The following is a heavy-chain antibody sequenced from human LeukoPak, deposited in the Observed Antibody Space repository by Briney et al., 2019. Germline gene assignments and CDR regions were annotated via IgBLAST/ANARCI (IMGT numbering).Heavy chain of an antibody. CDR1: GFTFNNAW. V-gene: IGHV3-23*01. CDR2: ITGNGDTT. J-gene: IGHJ4*02. Sequence: GGSLRLSCAASGFTFNNAWMSWVRQAPGKGLEWVSSITGNGDTTYYADSVKGRFTISRDNSKNTLFLHMNSLRAEDTAIFYCAKHVAVLPAPRNYYFDYWGQGTLVTVSS. D-gene: IGHD2-2*01. CDR3: AKHVAVLPAPRNYYFDY.